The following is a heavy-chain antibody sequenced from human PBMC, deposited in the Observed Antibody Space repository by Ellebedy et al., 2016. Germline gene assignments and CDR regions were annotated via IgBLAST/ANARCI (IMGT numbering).Heavy chain of an antibody. CDR3: ARNNDLYDDSGYNWFDP. CDR1: GGSFSGYY. Sequence: GSLRLXXAVYGGSFSGYYWSWIRQPPGKGLEWIGEINHSGSTNYNPSLKSRVTISVDTSKDQFSLKLSSVTAADTAVYYCARNNDLYDDSGYNWFDPWGQGTLVTVSS. V-gene: IGHV4-34*01. J-gene: IGHJ5*02. D-gene: IGHD3-22*01. CDR2: INHSGST.